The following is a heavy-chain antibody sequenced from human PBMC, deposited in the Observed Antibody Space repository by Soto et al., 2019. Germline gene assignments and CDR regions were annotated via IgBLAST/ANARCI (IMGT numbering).Heavy chain of an antibody. D-gene: IGHD3-10*01. CDR2: MNPNSGNT. CDR1: VYSFTSYD. J-gene: IGHJ6*02. V-gene: IGHV1-8*01. Sequence: XSVKVSCKASVYSFTSYDINWVRQATGQGLEWMGWMNPNSGNTGYAQKFQGRVTMTRNTSISTAYMELSSLRSEDTAVYYCARGTNYYGSGSYHYYYYGMDVWGQGTTVTVSS. CDR3: ARGTNYYGSGSYHYYYYGMDV.